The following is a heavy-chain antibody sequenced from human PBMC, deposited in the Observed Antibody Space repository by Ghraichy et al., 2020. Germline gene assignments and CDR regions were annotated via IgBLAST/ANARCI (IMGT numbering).Heavy chain of an antibody. CDR1: GGSISSYY. Sequence: SETLSLTCTVSGGSISSYYWSWIRQPPGKGLEWIGYIYTSGSTNYNPSLKSRVTISVDTSKNQFSLKLSSVTAADTAVYYCARYYGSGSYNYYYSMDVWGQGTTVTVSS. CDR3: ARYYGSGSYNYYYSMDV. D-gene: IGHD3-10*01. V-gene: IGHV4-4*09. J-gene: IGHJ6*02. CDR2: IYTSGST.